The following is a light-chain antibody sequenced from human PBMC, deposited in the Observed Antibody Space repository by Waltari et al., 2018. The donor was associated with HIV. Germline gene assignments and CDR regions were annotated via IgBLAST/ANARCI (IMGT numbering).Light chain of an antibody. Sequence: SSELTQDPAVSVALGQTVKITCQGDSLRRYSANWYQQKPGQAPVVVRYCKDNPPSGLPARFSGSSSGNTGSLTITGAQAEDEADYYCNSRHNNDKQHVFGTGTKLTV. V-gene: IGLV3-19*01. CDR1: SLRRYS. CDR3: NSRHNNDKQHV. J-gene: IGLJ1*01. CDR2: CKD.